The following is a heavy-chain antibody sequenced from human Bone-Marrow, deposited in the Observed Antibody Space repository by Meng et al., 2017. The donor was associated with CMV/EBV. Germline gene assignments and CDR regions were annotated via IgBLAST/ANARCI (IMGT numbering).Heavy chain of an antibody. CDR1: GGTFSSYA. V-gene: IGHV1-69*10. CDR3: ARELGVVAALYGMDV. CDR2: IIPILGIA. D-gene: IGHD2-15*01. Sequence: SVKVSCKASGGTFSSYAISWVRQAPGQGLEWMGGIIPILGIANYAQKFQGRVTITADKSTSTAYMELSSLRSEDTAVYYCARELGVVAALYGMDVWGQGPRSPSP. J-gene: IGHJ6*02.